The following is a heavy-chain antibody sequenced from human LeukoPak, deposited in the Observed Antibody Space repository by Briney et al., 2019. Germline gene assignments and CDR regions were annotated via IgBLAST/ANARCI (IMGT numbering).Heavy chain of an antibody. CDR3: ARDRPNTAMAALFDY. CDR2: IWYDGSNK. CDR1: GFTFSSYG. D-gene: IGHD5-18*01. J-gene: IGHJ4*02. V-gene: IGHV3-33*01. Sequence: GRSLRLSCAASGFTFSSYGMHWVRQAPGKGLEWVAVIWYDGSNKYYADSVKGRFTISRDNSKNTLYLQMNSLRAEDTAVNYCARDRPNTAMAALFDYWGQGTLVTVSS.